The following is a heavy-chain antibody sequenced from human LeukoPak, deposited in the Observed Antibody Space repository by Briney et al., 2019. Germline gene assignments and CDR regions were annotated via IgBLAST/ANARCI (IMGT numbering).Heavy chain of an antibody. J-gene: IGHJ4*02. CDR3: AKNQEDDSSGYYYSDFDY. D-gene: IGHD3-22*01. Sequence: GGSLRLSCAASGFTFSGYAMSWVRQAPGKGLEWVSAISGSGDVTYYADSVKGRFTISRDKFTNTLYLQMNSLRAEDTALYYCAKNQEDDSSGYYYSDFDYWGQGTLVPVSS. CDR1: GFTFSGYA. CDR2: ISGSGDVT. V-gene: IGHV3-23*01.